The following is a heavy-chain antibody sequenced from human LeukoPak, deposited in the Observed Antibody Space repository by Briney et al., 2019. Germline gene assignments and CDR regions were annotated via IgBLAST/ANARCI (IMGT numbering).Heavy chain of an antibody. CDR1: GGSFSNYY. D-gene: IGHD1-7*01. Sequence: SETLSLTCAVYGGSFSNYYWNWIRQPPGKGLEWLGEIDDNGRANYNPSLMSRVTVSVDTSKNQFSLRLTSVTATDTAVYYCARRWNYGRNYYIDVWGKGATVSVSS. CDR2: IDDNGRA. J-gene: IGHJ6*03. V-gene: IGHV4-34*01. CDR3: ARRWNYGRNYYIDV.